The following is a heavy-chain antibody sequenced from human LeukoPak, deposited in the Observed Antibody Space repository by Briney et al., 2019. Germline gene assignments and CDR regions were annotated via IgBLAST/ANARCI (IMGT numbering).Heavy chain of an antibody. V-gene: IGHV4-39*02. CDR3: ARDSGWYRFDY. CDR2: IYYSGST. J-gene: IGHJ4*02. Sequence: MPSETLSLTCTVSGGSISSSSYYWGWIRQPPGKGLEWIGSIYYSGSTYYNPSLKSRVTISVDTSKNQFSLKLSSVTAADTAVYYCARDSGWYRFDYWGQGTLVTVSS. D-gene: IGHD6-19*01. CDR1: GGSISSSSYY.